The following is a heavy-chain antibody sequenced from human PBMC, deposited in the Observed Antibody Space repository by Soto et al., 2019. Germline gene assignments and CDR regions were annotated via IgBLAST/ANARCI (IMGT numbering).Heavy chain of an antibody. CDR1: GYSFNSYG. V-gene: IGHV1-18*01. CDR3: ARGGYYYDSSGSYFED. D-gene: IGHD3-22*01. J-gene: IGHJ4*02. CDR2: ISAYNGNT. Sequence: ASVKVSCKASGYSFNSYGISWVRQAPGQGLEWMGWISAYNGNTNYAQKFQGRVTMTTDTSTSTAYMELRSLRSDDTAVYYCARGGYYYDSSGSYFEDWGQGTLVTVSS.